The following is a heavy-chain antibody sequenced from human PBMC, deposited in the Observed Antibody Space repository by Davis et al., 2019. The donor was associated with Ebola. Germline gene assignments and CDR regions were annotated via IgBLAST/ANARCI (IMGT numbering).Heavy chain of an antibody. CDR1: GYTFTSYY. D-gene: IGHD2-21*01. V-gene: IGHV1-46*01. J-gene: IGHJ4*02. CDR2: INPSGGST. CDR3: ARIEAYCGGDCYSGDY. Sequence: ASVKVSCKASGYTFTSYYMHWVRQAPGQGLEWMGIINPSGGSTSYAQKFQGRVTMTRDTSTSTVYMELSSLRSEDTAVYYCARIEAYCGGDCYSGDYWGQGTLVTVSS.